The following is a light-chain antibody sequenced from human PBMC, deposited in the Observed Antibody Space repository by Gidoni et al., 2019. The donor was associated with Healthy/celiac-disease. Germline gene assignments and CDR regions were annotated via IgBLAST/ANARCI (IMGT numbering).Light chain of an antibody. CDR3: QQSYSTPAWT. V-gene: IGKV1-39*01. CDR1: QSISSY. CDR2: AAS. Sequence: DIQMTQSQSSLSASVRDRVTITCRASQSISSYLHWYQQKPGKAPKLLIYAASSLKSGVPSRFSGSGSRTDFTLTIISLQPEDCSTYYCQQSYSTPAWTFGQGPKVEIK. J-gene: IGKJ1*01.